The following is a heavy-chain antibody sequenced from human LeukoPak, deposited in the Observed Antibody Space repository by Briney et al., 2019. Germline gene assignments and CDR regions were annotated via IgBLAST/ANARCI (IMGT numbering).Heavy chain of an antibody. D-gene: IGHD2-2*01. CDR2: INHSGST. CDR3: ARSVVPAALNWFDP. J-gene: IGHJ5*02. V-gene: IGHV4-34*01. CDR1: GGSFSGYY. Sequence: SETLSLTCAVYGGSFSGYYWSWIRQPPGKGLEWIGEINHSGSTNYNPSLKSRVTISVDTSKNQFSLKLSSVTAADTAVYYCARSVVPAALNWFDPWGRGTLVTVSS.